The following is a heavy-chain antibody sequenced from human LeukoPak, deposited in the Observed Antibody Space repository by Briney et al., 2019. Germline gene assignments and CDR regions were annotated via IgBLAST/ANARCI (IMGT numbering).Heavy chain of an antibody. J-gene: IGHJ4*02. V-gene: IGHV3-9*01. Sequence: GGSLRLSCAASGFTVSSNYMSWVRQAPGKGLEWVSGISWNSGSIGYADSVKGRFTISRDNAKNSLYLQMNSLRAEDTALYYCAKAGAFEVGAAFDYWGQGTLVTVSS. CDR2: ISWNSGSI. D-gene: IGHD1-26*01. CDR1: GFTVSSNY. CDR3: AKAGAFEVGAAFDY.